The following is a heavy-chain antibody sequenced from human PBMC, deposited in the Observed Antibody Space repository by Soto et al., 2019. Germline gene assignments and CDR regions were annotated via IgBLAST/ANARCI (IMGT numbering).Heavy chain of an antibody. CDR3: ASLDGYSRYFDY. V-gene: IGHV4-30-4*01. Sequence: SETLSLTCTVSGGSISSGDYYWSWIRQPPGKGLEWIGYIYYSGSTYYNPSLKSRVTISVDTSKNQFSLRLSSVTAADTAVYYCASLDGYSRYFDYWGQGTLVTVSS. J-gene: IGHJ4*02. CDR1: GGSISSGDYY. CDR2: IYYSGST. D-gene: IGHD5-18*01.